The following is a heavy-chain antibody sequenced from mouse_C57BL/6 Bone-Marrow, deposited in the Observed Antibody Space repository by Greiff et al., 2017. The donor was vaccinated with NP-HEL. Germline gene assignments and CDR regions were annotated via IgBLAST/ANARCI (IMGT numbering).Heavy chain of an antibody. V-gene: IGHV3-6*01. CDR1: GYSITSGYY. Sequence: EVQLQQSGPGLVKPSQSLSLTCSVTGYSITSGYYWNWIRQFPGNKLEWMGYISYDGSNNYNLSLKNRISITRDTSKNQFFLKLNSVTTEDTATYYCARYYDYVWFAYWGQGTLVTVSA. CDR2: ISYDGSN. CDR3: ARYYDYVWFAY. J-gene: IGHJ3*01. D-gene: IGHD2-4*01.